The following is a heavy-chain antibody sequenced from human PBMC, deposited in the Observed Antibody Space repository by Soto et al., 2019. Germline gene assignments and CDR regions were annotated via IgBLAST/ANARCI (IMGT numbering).Heavy chain of an antibody. CDR3: ARGSEWLLYYFDY. V-gene: IGHV4-59*01. D-gene: IGHD3-3*01. CDR2: IYYSGST. Sequence: QVQLQESGPGLVKPSETLSLTCTVSGGSISSYYWSWIRQPPGKGLEWIGYIYYSGSTNYNPSLKSRVTISVDTSKNQVSLKLSSVTAADTAVYYCARGSEWLLYYFDYWGQGTLVTVSS. J-gene: IGHJ4*02. CDR1: GGSISSYY.